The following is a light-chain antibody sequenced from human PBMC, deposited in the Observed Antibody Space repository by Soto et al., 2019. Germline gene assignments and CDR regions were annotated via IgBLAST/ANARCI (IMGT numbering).Light chain of an antibody. CDR1: SGHSSYA. CDR2: LNSDGSH. Sequence: QPVLTQSPSASASLGASVKLTCTLSSGHSSYAIAWHQQQPEKGPRYLMKLNSDGSHSKGDGIPDRFSGSSSGAERYLTIARLQSEDEADYYCQTWGTGIFGGGTKLTVL. V-gene: IGLV4-69*01. J-gene: IGLJ2*01. CDR3: QTWGTGI.